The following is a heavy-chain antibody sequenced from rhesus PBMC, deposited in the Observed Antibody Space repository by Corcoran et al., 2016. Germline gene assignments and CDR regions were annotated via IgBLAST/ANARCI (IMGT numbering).Heavy chain of an antibody. Sequence: QVTLQESGPALVKTTQPLTLPYTFSGFSLSPSGTGVGWIRQPPGKALEALASIYWNDSKYYRTALKSRPPITKDTTKKQVGLIMTNMDAWDTCTYDCARVRSSVDYWGQGVLVTVSS. J-gene: IGHJ4*01. CDR2: IYWNDSK. D-gene: IGHD2-15*01. CDR3: ARVRSSVDY. CDR1: GFSLSPSGTG. V-gene: IGHV2-95*01.